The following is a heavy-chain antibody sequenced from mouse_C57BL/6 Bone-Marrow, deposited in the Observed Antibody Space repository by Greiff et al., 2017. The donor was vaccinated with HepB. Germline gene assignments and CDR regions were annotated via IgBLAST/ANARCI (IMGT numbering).Heavy chain of an antibody. CDR3: YYYGSSRFAY. Sequence: QVQLQQSGAELARPGASVKLSCKASGYTFTSYGISWVKQRTGQGLEWIGEIYPRSGNTYYNEKFKGKATLTADKSSSTAYMELRSLTSEDSAVYVCYYYGSSRFAYWGQGTLVTVSA. J-gene: IGHJ3*01. V-gene: IGHV1-81*01. CDR1: GYTFTSYG. D-gene: IGHD1-1*01. CDR2: IYPRSGNT.